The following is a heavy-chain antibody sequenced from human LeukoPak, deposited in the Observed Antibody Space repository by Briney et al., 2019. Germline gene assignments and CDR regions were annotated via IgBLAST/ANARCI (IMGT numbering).Heavy chain of an antibody. CDR1: GFTFSIFG. D-gene: IGHD6-19*01. CDR3: AAGYSSGWRNLIDY. J-gene: IGHJ4*02. Sequence: GGSLRLSCAASGFTFSIFGMHWVRQAPGKGLEWVALISHTGNNRYCADSVKGRFSISRDNSKNMMYLQMDSLRAEDTAVYYCAAGYSSGWRNLIDYWGQGTLVTVSS. CDR2: ISHTGNNR. V-gene: IGHV3-30*03.